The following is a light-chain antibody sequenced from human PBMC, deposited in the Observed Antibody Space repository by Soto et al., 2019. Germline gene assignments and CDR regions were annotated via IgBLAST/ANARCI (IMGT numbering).Light chain of an antibody. CDR3: QTWGTGIHVV. CDR1: SGHSSYA. Sequence: QSVLTQSPSASASLGASVTLTCTLSSGHSSYAIAWHQQQPEKGPRYLMKLNSDGSHSKGDGIPDRFSGSSSGAERYLTISGHQSEDEADYYCQTWGTGIHVVFGGGTKVPVL. J-gene: IGLJ2*01. V-gene: IGLV4-69*01. CDR2: LNSDGSH.